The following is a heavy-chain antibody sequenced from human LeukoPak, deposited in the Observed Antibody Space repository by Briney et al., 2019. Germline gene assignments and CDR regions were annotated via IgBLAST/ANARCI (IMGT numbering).Heavy chain of an antibody. CDR2: IYYSGST. Sequence: SETLSLTCTVSGGSISSSSYYWGWVRQPPGRGVEWIGSIYYSGSTYYNPSLKSRVTISVDTSKNQFSLKLSSVTAADTAVYYCARRDYTGNWFDPWGQGTLVTVSS. CDR1: GGSISSSSYY. CDR3: ARRDYTGNWFDP. J-gene: IGHJ5*02. V-gene: IGHV4-39*01. D-gene: IGHD4-11*01.